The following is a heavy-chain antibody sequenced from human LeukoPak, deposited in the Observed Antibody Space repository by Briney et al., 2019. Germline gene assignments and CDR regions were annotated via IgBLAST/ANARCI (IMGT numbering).Heavy chain of an antibody. CDR3: ARGRGGSYYYYYYMDV. J-gene: IGHJ6*03. CDR2: ISSSSTTI. CDR1: GFTFSSYS. Sequence: GGSLRLSCAASGFTFSSYSMNWVRQAPGKGLEWVSYISSSSTTIYYADSVKGRFTISRDNAKNSLYLQMNSLRAEDTAVYYCARGRGGSYYYYYYMDVWGKGTTVTVSS. D-gene: IGHD2-15*01. V-gene: IGHV3-48*04.